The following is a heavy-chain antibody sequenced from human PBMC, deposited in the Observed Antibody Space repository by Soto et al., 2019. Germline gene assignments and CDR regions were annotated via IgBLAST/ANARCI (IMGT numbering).Heavy chain of an antibody. CDR3: ARILRYSMIVVEGYFDY. D-gene: IGHD3-22*01. V-gene: IGHV2-26*01. J-gene: IGHJ4*02. CDR1: GFSLSNARMG. CDR2: IFSNDEK. Sequence: SGPTLVNPTETLTLTCTVSGFSLSNARMGVSWIRQPPGKALEWLAHIFSNDEKSYSTSLKSRLTISKGTSKSQVVLTMTNMDPVDTATYYCARILRYSMIVVEGYFDYWGQGTLVTVSS.